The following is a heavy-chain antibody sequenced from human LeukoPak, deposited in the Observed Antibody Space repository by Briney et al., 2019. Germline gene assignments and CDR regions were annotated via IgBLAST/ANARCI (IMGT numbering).Heavy chain of an antibody. J-gene: IGHJ3*02. D-gene: IGHD6-13*01. Sequence: GRSLRLSCAASRFTFSGYVMHWVRQAPGKGLEWVAVIWNDGNNKYYVDSVKGRFTISRDNPKNTLYLQMNSLRAEDTAVYYCARETVMGAVGTFDIWGHGTMVTVSS. CDR2: IWNDGNNK. CDR3: ARETVMGAVGTFDI. CDR1: RFTFSGYV. V-gene: IGHV3-33*01.